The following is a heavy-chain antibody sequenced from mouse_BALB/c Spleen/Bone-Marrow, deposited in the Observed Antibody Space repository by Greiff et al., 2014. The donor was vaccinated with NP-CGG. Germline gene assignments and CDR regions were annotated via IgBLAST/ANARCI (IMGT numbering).Heavy chain of an antibody. CDR2: INPGSGGT. CDR3: AKRITVGVPTAY. V-gene: IGHV1-54*01. J-gene: IGHJ3*01. Sequence: VQLQQSGAELVRPGTSVKVSCKASGYAFTNYLIEWVKQRPGQGLEWIGVINPGSGGTNYNEKLKCKATLSADKSSSTAFIQLSSLTSDDSAVYFCAKRITVGVPTAYWGQGTLVAVSA. D-gene: IGHD1-1*01. CDR1: GYAFTNYL.